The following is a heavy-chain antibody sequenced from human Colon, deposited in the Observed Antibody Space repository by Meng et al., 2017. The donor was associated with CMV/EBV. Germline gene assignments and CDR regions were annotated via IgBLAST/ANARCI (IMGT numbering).Heavy chain of an antibody. V-gene: IGHV3-9*01. D-gene: IGHD1-1*01. CDR3: AKDRVPAQTNSRSDGFDI. Sequence: GGSLRLSCAASEFTFEHYAMHWVRQIPGKGLEWVSGITWNNRTVGYADSVKGRFTISRDHARNSLFLQMDSLRVEDTALYFCAKDRVPAQTNSRSDGFDIWGQGTLVTVSS. CDR2: ITWNNRTV. J-gene: IGHJ3*02. CDR1: EFTFEHYA.